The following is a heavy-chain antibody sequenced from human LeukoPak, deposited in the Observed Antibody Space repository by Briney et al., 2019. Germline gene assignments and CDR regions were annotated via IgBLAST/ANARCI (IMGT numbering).Heavy chain of an antibody. Sequence: GGSLRLSCAASGFTFSSYWMTWVRQAPGKGLEWVANIKQDGSEKYYVDSVKGRFTISRDNAKNSLYLQMNSLRAEDTAVYYCARDSPPARPYYYYYYMDVWGKGTTVTVSS. CDR3: ARDSPPARPYYYYYYMDV. V-gene: IGHV3-7*01. J-gene: IGHJ6*03. CDR2: IKQDGSEK. CDR1: GFTFSSYW. D-gene: IGHD6-6*01.